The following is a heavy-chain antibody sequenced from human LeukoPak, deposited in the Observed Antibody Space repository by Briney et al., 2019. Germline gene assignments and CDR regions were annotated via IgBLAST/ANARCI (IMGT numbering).Heavy chain of an antibody. Sequence: SSEALSLTCTVSGDSISSYYWSWIRQPPGGGLEWVGYIYHSGSTNYNPSLKSRVTISLDTSKNQFSLNLISVTAADTAVYYCARALRQQLVIGWFDPWGQGTLVTVSS. CDR2: IYHSGST. D-gene: IGHD6-13*01. J-gene: IGHJ5*02. CDR1: GDSISSYY. CDR3: ARALRQQLVIGWFDP. V-gene: IGHV4-59*01.